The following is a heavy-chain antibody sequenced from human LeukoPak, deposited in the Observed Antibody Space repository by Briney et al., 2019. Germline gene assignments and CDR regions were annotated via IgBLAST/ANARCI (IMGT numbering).Heavy chain of an antibody. V-gene: IGHV4-4*07. Sequence: SETLSLTCTVSGGPISSYYWSWIRQPAGKGLEWIGRIYTSGSTNYNPSLKSRVTISVDKSKNQFSLKLSSVTAADTAVYYCARGTSYDSSGYGGFNIDYWGQGTLVTVSS. J-gene: IGHJ4*02. CDR3: ARGTSYDSSGYGGFNIDY. CDR1: GGPISSYY. CDR2: IYTSGST. D-gene: IGHD3-22*01.